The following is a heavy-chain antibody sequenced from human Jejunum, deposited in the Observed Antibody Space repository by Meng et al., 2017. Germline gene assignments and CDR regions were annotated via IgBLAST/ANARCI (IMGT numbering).Heavy chain of an antibody. V-gene: IGHV3-7*01. J-gene: IGHJ4*02. D-gene: IGHD3-10*02. CDR3: VRGDDVGAY. CDR1: GFTFSSYW. Sequence: GESLKISCAASGFTFSSYWMNWVRQAPGKGLEWVANIKEDGTTKFYEDSVKGRFTISRDNAKNSVFLQMSSLKVEDTGIYYCVRGDDVGAYWGQGARVTVSS. CDR2: IKEDGTTK.